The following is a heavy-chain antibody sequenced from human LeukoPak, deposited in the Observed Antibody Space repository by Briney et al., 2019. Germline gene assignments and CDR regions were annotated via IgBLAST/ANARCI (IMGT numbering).Heavy chain of an antibody. CDR1: GFTFSSYG. V-gene: IGHV3-30*03. CDR2: ISYDGSNK. CDR3: ARGLAVAGIPSLDY. D-gene: IGHD6-19*01. Sequence: GGSLRLSCAASGFTFSSYGMHWVRQAPGKGLEWVAVISYDGSNKYYADSVKGRFTISRDNSKNTLYLQMNSLRSEDTAVYYCARGLAVAGIPSLDYWGQETLVTVSS. J-gene: IGHJ4*02.